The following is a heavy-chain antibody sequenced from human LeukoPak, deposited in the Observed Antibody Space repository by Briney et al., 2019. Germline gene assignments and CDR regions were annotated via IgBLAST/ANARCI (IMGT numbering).Heavy chain of an antibody. V-gene: IGHV3-21*01. CDR1: GFTFSSYS. Sequence: GGSLRLSCAASGFTFSSYSMNWVRQPAGKGLEWVSPVCSSSSYIYYADSVKGRLTIPRDNANNSLYLQMNSLRAEDTAVYYCARRGLGYCSSTSCHKAIYCDYWGQGTLVTVSS. J-gene: IGHJ4*02. D-gene: IGHD2-2*02. CDR3: ARRGLGYCSSTSCHKAIYCDY. CDR2: VCSSSSYI.